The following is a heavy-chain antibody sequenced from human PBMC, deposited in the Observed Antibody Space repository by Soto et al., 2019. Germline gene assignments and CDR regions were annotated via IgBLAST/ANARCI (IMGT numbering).Heavy chain of an antibody. CDR3: ARVFRWSSSSWGFDS. CDR2: ISAYNAHT. CDR1: GYTFISYG. D-gene: IGHD6-6*01. Sequence: QVQLVQSGAEVKKPGASVKGSCKASGYTFISYGITWVRQAPGQGLEWMGWISAYNAHTNYGQKFQDRVSLTTDTSTNTSYMEMRSLRSDDTAFYFCARVFRWSSSSWGFDSWGQGTLVTVSS. J-gene: IGHJ4*02. V-gene: IGHV1-18*01.